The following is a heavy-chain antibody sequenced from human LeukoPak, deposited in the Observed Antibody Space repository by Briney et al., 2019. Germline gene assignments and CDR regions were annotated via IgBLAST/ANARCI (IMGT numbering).Heavy chain of an antibody. CDR1: GGSFSGYY. V-gene: IGHV4-34*01. Sequence: PSETLSLTRAVYGGSFSGYYWSWIRQPPGKGLEWIGEINHSGSTNYNPSLKSRVTISVDTSKNQFSLKLSSVTAADTAVYYCARGLHIVLMVYALNWFDPWGQGTLVTVSS. CDR2: INHSGST. CDR3: ARGLHIVLMVYALNWFDP. D-gene: IGHD2-8*01. J-gene: IGHJ5*02.